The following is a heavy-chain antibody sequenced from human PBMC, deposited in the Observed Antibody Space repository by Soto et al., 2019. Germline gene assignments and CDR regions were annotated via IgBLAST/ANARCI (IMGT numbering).Heavy chain of an antibody. CDR2: IYYSGRT. D-gene: IGHD2-21*02. CDR1: GESISSSSYY. V-gene: IGHV4-39*01. CDR3: ARQRTTVVTQAYFDH. J-gene: IGHJ4*02. Sequence: SGESISSSSYYWGWIRQPPGKGLEWIGSIYYSGRTHYNPSFKSRVTISIDTSKNQFSLKLSSVTATDTAVYYCARQRTTVVTQAYFDHWGQGALVTVSS.